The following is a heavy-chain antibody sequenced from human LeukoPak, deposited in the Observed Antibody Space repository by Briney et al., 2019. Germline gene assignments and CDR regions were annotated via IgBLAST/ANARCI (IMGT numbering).Heavy chain of an antibody. D-gene: IGHD1-26*01. J-gene: IGHJ4*02. CDR2: INPNSGGT. CDR3: ASSFRAAGSYWSY. CDR1: GYTFTDYY. V-gene: IGHV1-2*02. Sequence: ASVKVSCKASGYTFTDYYIHWVRQAPGQGLEWVAWINPNSGGTYSAQNFHGRVTMTRDTSISTAYMELSRLRSDDTAVYYCASSFRAAGSYWSYWGQGTLVTVSS.